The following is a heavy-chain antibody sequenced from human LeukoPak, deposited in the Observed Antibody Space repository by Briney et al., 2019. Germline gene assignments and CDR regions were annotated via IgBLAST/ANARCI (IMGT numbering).Heavy chain of an antibody. Sequence: AETLSLTCTVSGDSISSSSYYWGWIRQPPGKGLEWIGSIFYSGSAYYNPPLKSRVTISVGTSKNQFSLKLSPVTAADTAVYFCARSLRPYYGMDVWGQETTVTVSS. CDR3: ARSLRPYYGMDV. V-gene: IGHV4-39*01. D-gene: IGHD6-6*01. J-gene: IGHJ6*01. CDR2: IFYSGSA. CDR1: GDSISSSSYY.